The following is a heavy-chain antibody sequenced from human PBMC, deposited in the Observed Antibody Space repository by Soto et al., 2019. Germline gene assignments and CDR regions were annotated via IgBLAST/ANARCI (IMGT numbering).Heavy chain of an antibody. J-gene: IGHJ6*02. CDR2: IWYDGSNK. CDR1: GFTFSSYG. CDR3: ARESRDSSGWKGMDV. D-gene: IGHD3-22*01. Sequence: QVQLVESGGGVVQPGRSLRLSCAASGFTFSSYGMHWVRQAPGKGLEWVAVIWYDGSNKYYADSVKGRFTISRDNSXXTVYLQMNSLRAEDTAVYYCARESRDSSGWKGMDVWGQGTTVTVS. V-gene: IGHV3-33*01.